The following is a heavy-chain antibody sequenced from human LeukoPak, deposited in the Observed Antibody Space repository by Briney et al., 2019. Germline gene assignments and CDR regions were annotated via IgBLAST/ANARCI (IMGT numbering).Heavy chain of an antibody. CDR2: ISAYNGDA. V-gene: IGHV1-18*01. CDR1: GYTFTNYG. D-gene: IGHD3-16*01. J-gene: IGHJ4*02. CDR3: ARDGGPYGDY. Sequence: ASMKVSCKASGYTFTNYGISWVRQAPGQGLEWMGWISAYNGDAKYAQELQGRITMTTDTSTSTAYMELRSLRSNDTAVYYCARDGGPYGDYWGQGTLVTVSS.